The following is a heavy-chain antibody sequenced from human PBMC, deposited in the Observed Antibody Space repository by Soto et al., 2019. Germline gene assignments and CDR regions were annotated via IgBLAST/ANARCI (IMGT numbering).Heavy chain of an antibody. CDR1: GFTFINHA. V-gene: IGHV3-23*01. D-gene: IGHD2-2*01. CDR2: ISGGGDAT. CDR3: ARKILGSTSRPNYWYFDL. Sequence: EVQLLESGGGLVQPGGSLRLSCAGSGFTFINHAMNWVRQAPRKGLEWVSSISGGGDATFFGDSVRGRFTISRDNSKNTVTLQMNSLGVDDTAVYYCARKILGSTSRPNYWYFDLWGRGTLVTVSS. J-gene: IGHJ2*01.